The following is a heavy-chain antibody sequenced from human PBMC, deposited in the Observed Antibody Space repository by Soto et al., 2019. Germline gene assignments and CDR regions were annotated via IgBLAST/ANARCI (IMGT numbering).Heavy chain of an antibody. CDR3: ARPDDGGYSSDHHYYYALDL. CDR2: TVPLFGTT. CDR1: GGNFRRYS. Sequence: QVQLLQSGAEVKKPGSSVKVSCRVSGGNFRRYSVSWVRQAPGQGLEWVGGTVPLFGTTNYAQRFQGRVTITADETTGTAYMELTTLTSDDTAVYYWARPDDGGYSSDHHYYYALDLWGQGTAVSVTS. J-gene: IGHJ6*02. V-gene: IGHV1-69*01. D-gene: IGHD3-22*01.